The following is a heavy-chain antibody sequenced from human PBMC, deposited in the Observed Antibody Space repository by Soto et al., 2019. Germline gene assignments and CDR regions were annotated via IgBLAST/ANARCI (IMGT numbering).Heavy chain of an antibody. Sequence: SETLSLTCTVSGGSISSGGYYWSWIRQHPGKGLEWVGYIYYSGRTNYNPSLKSRVSISVDTSKNHFSLQLRSVTAADTAVYYCARVGGDDFGDSGGFDYWGQGTLVTVSS. J-gene: IGHJ4*02. CDR3: ARVGGDDFGDSGGFDY. CDR2: IYYSGRT. D-gene: IGHD4-17*01. CDR1: GGSISSGGYY. V-gene: IGHV4-61*03.